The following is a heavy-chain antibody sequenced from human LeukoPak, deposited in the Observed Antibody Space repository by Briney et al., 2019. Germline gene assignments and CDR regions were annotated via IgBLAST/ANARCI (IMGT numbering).Heavy chain of an antibody. CDR3: AEFGPGMAVGDY. CDR2: ISDSRTST. CDR1: GFTFSSYA. J-gene: IGHJ4*02. D-gene: IGHD2-8*01. Sequence: QPGGSLRLSCVASGFTFSSYAMSWVRQAPGKGLEWVSSISDSRTSTYYADSMKGHFTISRDNSKNTLYLQMNNLRAEDTAVYYCAEFGPGMAVGDYWGQGTLVTVSS. V-gene: IGHV3-23*01.